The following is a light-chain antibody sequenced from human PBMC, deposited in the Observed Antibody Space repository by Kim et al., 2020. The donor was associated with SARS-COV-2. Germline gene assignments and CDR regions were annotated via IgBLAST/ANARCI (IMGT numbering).Light chain of an antibody. V-gene: IGKV3-15*01. CDR1: QSVRKR. CDR2: SAS. J-gene: IGKJ2*01. Sequence: SHVQRTPLTSQASQSVRKRLAGFQKRAGQAPRLLIYSASNMARGMHTRVSGSVSGKEFTLTIKSLQSESCAIYYCQQYKNWPPYTFGQRTKVDIK. CDR3: QQYKNWPPYT.